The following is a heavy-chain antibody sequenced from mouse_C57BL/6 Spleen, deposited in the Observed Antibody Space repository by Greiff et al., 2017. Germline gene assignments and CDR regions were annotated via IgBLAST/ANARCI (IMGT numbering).Heavy chain of an antibody. V-gene: IGHV3-6*01. Sequence: ESGPGLVKPSQSLSLTCSVTGYSITSGYYWNWIRQFPGNKLEWMGYISYDGSNNYNPSLKNRISITRDTSKNQFFLKLNSVTTEDTATYYCARDLLTFFDYWGQGTTLTVSS. D-gene: IGHD4-1*01. CDR1: GYSITSGYY. CDR3: ARDLLTFFDY. CDR2: ISYDGSN. J-gene: IGHJ2*01.